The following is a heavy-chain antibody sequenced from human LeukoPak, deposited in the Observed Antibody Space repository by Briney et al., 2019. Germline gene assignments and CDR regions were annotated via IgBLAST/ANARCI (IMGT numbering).Heavy chain of an antibody. V-gene: IGHV3-7*04. CDR1: GFTFSNFW. J-gene: IGHJ4*02. D-gene: IGHD4-17*01. CDR2: IKPDGSEK. CDR3: ARGHYGRDY. Sequence: GGSLRLSCAVSGFTFSNFWMTWVRQAPGKGLEWVANIKPDGSEKYYVDSVKGRFTIFRDNAKNSLYLQMNSLRVEDTAVYYCARGHYGRDYWGQGTLVTVSS.